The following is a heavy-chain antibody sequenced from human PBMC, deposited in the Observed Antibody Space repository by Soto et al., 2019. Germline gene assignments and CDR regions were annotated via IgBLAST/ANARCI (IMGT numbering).Heavy chain of an antibody. CDR1: GFTFPTSA. J-gene: IGHJ4*02. Sequence: QMQLVPSGPEVKKPGTSVKVSCKTSGFTFPTSAVQWVRQSHGQRLEWIGWIVVGSGNTRYEQKLQERVTITRDMTTSTGYMALSGLRPEVTAVYYCTADPASMVRGLLSDYLGQGTMVTVSP. D-gene: IGHD3-10*01. V-gene: IGHV1-58*01. CDR3: TADPASMVRGLLSDY. CDR2: IVVGSGNT.